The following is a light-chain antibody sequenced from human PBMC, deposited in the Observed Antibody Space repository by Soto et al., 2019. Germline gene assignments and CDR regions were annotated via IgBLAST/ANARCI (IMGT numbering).Light chain of an antibody. CDR2: DVS. Sequence: HYALTQPASVSGAPGQSITISCTGTSNDVGNHNYVSWYQHFSGKAPKLVIYDVSYRPSGVSNRFSGSKSGNTASLTISGLQTEDEADYYCSSYTNTITYVFGTGTKVTVL. CDR1: SNDVGNHNY. V-gene: IGLV2-14*03. CDR3: SSYTNTITYV. J-gene: IGLJ1*01.